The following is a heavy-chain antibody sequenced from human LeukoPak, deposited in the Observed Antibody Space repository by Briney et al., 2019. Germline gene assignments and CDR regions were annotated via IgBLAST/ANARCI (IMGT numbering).Heavy chain of an antibody. Sequence: SETLSLTCAVYGRPFSGYYWRWIRQPPGKGLEWIGEINHSGSTNYNPSLKSRVTISVDTSKNQFPLKLSSVTAADTAVYYCAGKRWLQFSTWFDYWGQGTLVTVSS. CDR3: AGKRWLQFSTWFDY. J-gene: IGHJ4*02. D-gene: IGHD5-24*01. V-gene: IGHV4-34*01. CDR1: GRPFSGYY. CDR2: INHSGST.